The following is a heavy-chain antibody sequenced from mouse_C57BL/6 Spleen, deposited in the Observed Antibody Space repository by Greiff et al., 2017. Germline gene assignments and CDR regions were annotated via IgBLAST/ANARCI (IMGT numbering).Heavy chain of an antibody. Sequence: QVQLQQSGAELVRPGASVTLSCKASGYTFTDYEMHWVKQTPVHGLEWIGAIDPETGGTAYNQKFKGTAILTADKSSSTAYMELRSLTSEDSAVYYCTRPINLSWLAYWGQGTLVTVSA. CDR2: IDPETGGT. V-gene: IGHV1-15*01. J-gene: IGHJ3*01. CDR3: TRPINLSWLAY. CDR1: GYTFTDYE.